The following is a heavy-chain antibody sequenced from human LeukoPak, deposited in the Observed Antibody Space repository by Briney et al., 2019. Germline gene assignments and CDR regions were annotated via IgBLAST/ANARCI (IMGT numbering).Heavy chain of an antibody. CDR3: ARVPYYYDSSVFDY. V-gene: IGHV4-39*07. J-gene: IGHJ4*02. D-gene: IGHD3-22*01. Sequence: SETLSLTCTVSGGSISSSSYYWGWNRQPPGKGLVWSGSIYYSGSTYYNPSLKSRVTISVDTSKNQFSLKLSSVTAADTAVYYCARVPYYYDSSVFDYWGQGTLVTVSS. CDR2: IYYSGST. CDR1: GGSISSSSYY.